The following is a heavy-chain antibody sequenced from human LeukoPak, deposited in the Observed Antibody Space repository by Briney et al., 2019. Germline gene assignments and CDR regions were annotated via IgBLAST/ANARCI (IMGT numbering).Heavy chain of an antibody. CDR1: GGSISSYY. CDR3: ASSPPRGYDAFDI. J-gene: IGHJ3*02. D-gene: IGHD3-10*01. Sequence: SETLSLTCTVSGGSISSYYWSWIRQPPGKGLEWIGYIYYSGSTNYNPSLKSRVTISVDTSKNQFSLKLSSVTAADTAVYYCASSPPRGYDAFDIWGQGTMVTVSS. CDR2: IYYSGST. V-gene: IGHV4-59*08.